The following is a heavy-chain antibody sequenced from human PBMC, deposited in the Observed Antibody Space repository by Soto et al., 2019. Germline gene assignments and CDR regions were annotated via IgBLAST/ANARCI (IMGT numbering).Heavy chain of an antibody. D-gene: IGHD3-9*01. CDR3: AKEDYDILTGYYGTDAFDI. J-gene: IGHJ3*02. CDR2: ISGSGGST. CDR1: GFTFSSYA. Sequence: EVQLLESGGSLVQPGGSLRLSCAASGFTFSSYAMSWVRQAPGKGLEWGSAISGSGGSTYYADSVKGRFTISRDNSKNTLYLQMNSLRAEDTAVYYCAKEDYDILTGYYGTDAFDILGQGTMVTVSS. V-gene: IGHV3-23*01.